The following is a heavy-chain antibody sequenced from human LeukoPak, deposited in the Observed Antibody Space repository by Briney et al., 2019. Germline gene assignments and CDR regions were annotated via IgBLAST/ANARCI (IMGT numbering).Heavy chain of an antibody. CDR2: ISSSGSTI. J-gene: IGHJ6*02. CDR1: GFTFSDYY. Sequence: GGSLRLSRAASGFTFSDYYMSWIRQAPGKGLEWVSYISSSGSTIYYADSVKGRFTISRDNAKNSLYLQMNSLRAEDTAVYYCASPPHYYGMDVWGQGTTVTVSS. CDR3: ASPPHYYGMDV. V-gene: IGHV3-11*01.